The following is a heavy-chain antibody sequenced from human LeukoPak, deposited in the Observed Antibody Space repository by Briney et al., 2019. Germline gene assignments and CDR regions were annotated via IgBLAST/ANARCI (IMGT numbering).Heavy chain of an antibody. V-gene: IGHV4-34*01. CDR3: ARENVVVPASLDY. D-gene: IGHD2-2*01. Sequence: SETLSLTCAVYGGSFSGYYWSWIRQPPGKGLEWIGEINHSGSTNYNPSLKSRVTISVDTSKNQFSLKLSSVTAADTAVYYCARENVVVPASLDYWGQGTLATVSS. CDR2: INHSGST. J-gene: IGHJ4*02. CDR1: GGSFSGYY.